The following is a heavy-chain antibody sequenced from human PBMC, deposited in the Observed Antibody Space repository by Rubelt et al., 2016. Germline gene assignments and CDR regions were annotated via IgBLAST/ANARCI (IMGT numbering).Heavy chain of an antibody. CDR3: ARDLTSGYFDH. D-gene: IGHD3-10*01. CDR2: IWYDGSNK. J-gene: IGHJ4*02. V-gene: IGHV3-33*01. Sequence: APGKGLEWVAVIWYDGSNKYYADSVKGRFTISRDNSKNTLHLQMNRLRAEDTAVYYCARDLTSGYFDHWGQGTLVTVSS.